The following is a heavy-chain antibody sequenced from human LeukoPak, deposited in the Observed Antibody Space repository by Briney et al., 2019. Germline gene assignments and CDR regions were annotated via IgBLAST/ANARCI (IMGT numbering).Heavy chain of an antibody. CDR1: GGSISSNSYY. J-gene: IGHJ5*02. CDR3: ARGYRVVLMVYAKWFDP. CDR2: IYYSGST. V-gene: IGHV4-39*01. Sequence: SETLSLTCAVSGGSISSNSYYWGWIRQPPGKGLEWIGSIYYSGSTYYNPSLKSRVTISVDTSKNQFSLKLSSVTAADTAVYYCARGYRVVLMVYAKWFDPWGQGTLVTVSS. D-gene: IGHD2-8*01.